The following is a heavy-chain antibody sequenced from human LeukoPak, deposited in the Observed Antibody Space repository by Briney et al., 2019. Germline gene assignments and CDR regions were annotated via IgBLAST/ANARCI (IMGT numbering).Heavy chain of an antibody. Sequence: GGSLRLSCAASGFTFSCYSMNWVRQAPGKGLEWVSSISSSSYIYYADSVKGRFTISRDNAKNSLYLQMNSLRAEDTAVYYCARVRNPRYYYDSSGYYFDYWGQGTLVTVSS. CDR3: ARVRNPRYYYDSSGYYFDY. V-gene: IGHV3-21*01. CDR1: GFTFSCYS. J-gene: IGHJ4*02. D-gene: IGHD3-22*01. CDR2: ISSSSYI.